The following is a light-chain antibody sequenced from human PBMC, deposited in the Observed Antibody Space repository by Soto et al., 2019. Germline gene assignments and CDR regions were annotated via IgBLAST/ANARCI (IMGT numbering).Light chain of an antibody. CDR2: GAT. CDR3: QQYNNWPPIT. V-gene: IGKV3D-15*01. J-gene: IGKJ5*01. CDR1: QSVSSY. Sequence: EIVLTQSPATLSLSPGEGATLSCRSSQSVSSYLAWYQQKPGQAPRLLIYGATKRATGIPDRFSGSGSGTEFTLTISSLQSEDFAVYYCQQYNNWPPITFGQGTRLEI.